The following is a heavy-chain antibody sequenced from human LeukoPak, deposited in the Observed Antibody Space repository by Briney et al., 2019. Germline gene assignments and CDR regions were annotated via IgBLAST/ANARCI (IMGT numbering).Heavy chain of an antibody. Sequence: SETLSLTXAVYGGSFSGYYWSWLRQPPGKGLEWIGEINHSGSTNYNPSLKSRVTISVDTSKNQFSLKLSSVTAADTAVYYCARGRFDFWSGPFAGDWGQGTLVTVSS. V-gene: IGHV4-34*01. CDR2: INHSGST. CDR1: GGSFSGYY. CDR3: ARGRFDFWSGPFAGD. D-gene: IGHD3-3*01. J-gene: IGHJ4*02.